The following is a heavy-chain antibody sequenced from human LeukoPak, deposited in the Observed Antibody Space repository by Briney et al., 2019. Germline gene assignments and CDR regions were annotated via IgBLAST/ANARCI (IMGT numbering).Heavy chain of an antibody. CDR2: IYASGNT. CDR3: ARSADHGDVPLDP. J-gene: IGHJ5*02. V-gene: IGHV4-59*01. D-gene: IGHD4-17*01. CDR1: GGSISNYY. Sequence: SETLSLTCTVSGGSISNYYWSWIRQPPGGGLEWIGFIYASGNTDYNPSLESRVTISVDSSKNHFSLKLNSVTAADTGVYYCARSADHGDVPLDPWGQGTLVTVSS.